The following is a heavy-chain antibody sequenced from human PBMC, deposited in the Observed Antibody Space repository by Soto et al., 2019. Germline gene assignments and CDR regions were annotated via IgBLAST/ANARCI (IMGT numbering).Heavy chain of an antibody. V-gene: IGHV3-15*07. J-gene: IGHJ6*02. CDR1: GFTFSNAW. CDR3: TTGAANYYYGMDV. CDR2: IKSKTDGGTT. Sequence: GGSLRLSCAASGFTFSNAWMNWVRQAPGKGLEWVGRIKSKTDGGTTDYAAPVKGRFTISRDDSKNTLYLQMNSLKTEDTAVYYCTTGAANYYYGMDVWGQGTTVTVSS. D-gene: IGHD4-17*01.